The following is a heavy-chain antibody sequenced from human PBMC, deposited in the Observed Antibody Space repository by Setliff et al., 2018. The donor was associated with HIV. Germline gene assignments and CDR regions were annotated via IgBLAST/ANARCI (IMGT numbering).Heavy chain of an antibody. CDR2: IYTSGIT. CDR3: ARRRCSAASCPDNSWNWLDP. D-gene: IGHD2-15*01. V-gene: IGHV4-4*08. CDR1: GGSISSYY. Sequence: SETLSLTCTVSGGSISSYYWSWIRLPPGKGLEWIGYIYTSGITNYNPSLKSRVTMSVDTSKNQFSLKLRSVTAADTAMYYCARRRCSAASCPDNSWNWLDPWGQGTLVTVSS. J-gene: IGHJ5*02.